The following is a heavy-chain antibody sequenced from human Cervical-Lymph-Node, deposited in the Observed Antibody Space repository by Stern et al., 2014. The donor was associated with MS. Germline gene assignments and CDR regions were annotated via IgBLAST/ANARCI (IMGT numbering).Heavy chain of an antibody. J-gene: IGHJ4*02. CDR1: GYSFTIYY. Sequence: VQLVQSGAEVKKPGEALKISCKLSGYSFTIYYISWVRQIPGKGLDWMGVIYPYDSDTAYSPSFQGQVTISADKSITTAYLQWSSLRASDAAMYYCARHVQGFDYWGQGTLVTVSS. CDR2: IYPYDSDT. V-gene: IGHV5-51*01. CDR3: ARHVQGFDY.